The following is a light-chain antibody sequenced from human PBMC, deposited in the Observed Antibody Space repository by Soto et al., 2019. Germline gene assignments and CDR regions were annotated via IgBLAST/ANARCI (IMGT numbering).Light chain of an antibody. CDR2: DAS. CDR3: QQRSNWIT. Sequence: EIVLTQSPGTLSLSPGERATLSCRASQSVRNNYLAWYQQKPGQAPRLLIYDASNRATGIPARFSGSGSGTDFTLTISSLEPEDFAVYYCQQRSNWITLGQGTRLEIK. J-gene: IGKJ5*01. V-gene: IGKV3-11*01. CDR1: QSVRNNY.